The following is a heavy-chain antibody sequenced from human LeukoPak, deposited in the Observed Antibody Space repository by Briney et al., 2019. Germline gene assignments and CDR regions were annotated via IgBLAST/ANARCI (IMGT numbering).Heavy chain of an antibody. CDR2: IKQDGSEK. Sequence: GGSLRLSCAASGFTFSGHWMTWLRQAPGKGLEWVANIKQDGSEKYYVDSVKGRFTISRDNPKNSLYLQMNSLRAEDTAMYFCASHSVGVLPIATFDYWGQGTLVTVSS. CDR1: GFTFSGHW. D-gene: IGHD2-2*01. V-gene: IGHV3-7*01. J-gene: IGHJ4*02. CDR3: ASHSVGVLPIATFDY.